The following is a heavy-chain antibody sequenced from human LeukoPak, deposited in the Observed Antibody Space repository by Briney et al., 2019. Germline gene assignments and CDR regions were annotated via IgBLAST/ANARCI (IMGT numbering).Heavy chain of an antibody. V-gene: IGHV3-30*02. CDR2: IRYDGSNK. CDR3: ARNSYSSSWYPSGY. J-gene: IGHJ4*02. D-gene: IGHD6-13*01. CDR1: GFTFSSYG. Sequence: GGSLRLSCAASGFTFSSYGMHWVRQAPGKGLEWVAFIRYDGSNKYYADSVKGRFTISRDNSRNTLYLQMDSLRAEDTAVYYCARNSYSSSWYPSGYWGQGTLVTVSS.